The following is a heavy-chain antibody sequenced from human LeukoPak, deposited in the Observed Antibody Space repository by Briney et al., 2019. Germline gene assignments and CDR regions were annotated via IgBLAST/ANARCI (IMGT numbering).Heavy chain of an antibody. J-gene: IGHJ4*02. V-gene: IGHV1-18*01. CDR3: ARDLDEFYYGLGSSQDY. D-gene: IGHD3-10*01. CDR1: GYTFTSYG. Sequence: ASVKVSCKASGYTFTSYGISWVRQAPGQGLEWMGWISAYNGNTNYAQKLQGRVTMTTDTSTSTAYMELRSLRSDDTAVYYCARDLDEFYYGLGSSQDYWGQGTLVTVSS. CDR2: ISAYNGNT.